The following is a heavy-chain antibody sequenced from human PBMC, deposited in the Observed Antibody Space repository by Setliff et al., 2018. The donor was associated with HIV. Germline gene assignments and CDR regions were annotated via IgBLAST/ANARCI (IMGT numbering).Heavy chain of an antibody. CDR1: GYTFTDYY. V-gene: IGHV1-2*06. J-gene: IGHJ6*04. CDR2: INPKSGGT. D-gene: IGHD1-7*01. Sequence: ASVKVSCKASGYTFTDYYIHWARQAPGQGLEWMGRINPKSGGTNYVQKFQGRVTMTRDTSINTAYLELSRLRSDDTAVYYCAKDRTGTGTTLHVWGKGTTVTVPS. CDR3: AKDRTGTGTTLHV.